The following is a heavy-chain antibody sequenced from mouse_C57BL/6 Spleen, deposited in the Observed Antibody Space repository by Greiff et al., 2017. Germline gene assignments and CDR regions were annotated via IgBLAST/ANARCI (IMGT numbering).Heavy chain of an antibody. Sequence: QVHVKQSGAELVKPGASVKVSCKASGYTFTSYWMHWVKQRPGQGLEWIGRIHPSDSDTNYNQKFKGKATLTVDKSSSTAYMQRSRLTSEDSAVYYCAIPRQLRPFAYWGQGTLVTVSA. CDR1: GYTFTSYW. CDR3: AIPRQLRPFAY. CDR2: IHPSDSDT. D-gene: IGHD3-2*02. V-gene: IGHV1-74*01. J-gene: IGHJ3*01.